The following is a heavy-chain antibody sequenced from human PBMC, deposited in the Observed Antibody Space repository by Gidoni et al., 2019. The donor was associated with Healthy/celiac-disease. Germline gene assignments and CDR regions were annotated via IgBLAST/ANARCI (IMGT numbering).Heavy chain of an antibody. V-gene: IGHV4-34*01. CDR2: INHSGST. CDR1: GGSFSGYY. CDR3: ARWEGGAYLDY. D-gene: IGHD1-26*01. Sequence: QVQLQQWRAGLLKPSETLSLTCPVHGGSFSGYYWSWIRQPPGKGVEWIGEINHSGSTNYNPSLKSRVTISVDTAKNQFSLKLSAVTAADTAVYYCARWEGGAYLDYWGQGTLVTVSA. J-gene: IGHJ4*02.